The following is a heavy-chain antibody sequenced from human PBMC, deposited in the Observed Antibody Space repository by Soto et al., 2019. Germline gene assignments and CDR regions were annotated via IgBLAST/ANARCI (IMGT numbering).Heavy chain of an antibody. Sequence: QVQLVQSGADLKKLGSSVKVSCKASGGTFSSFETHWVRQAPGQGLEWMGGITPILDTTHYARKFQGRVTITADEATNTVYMELSSLRSGDTAVYYCAGDLGRNSSNYYGMDVWGQGTTVTVSS. D-gene: IGHD2-8*01. CDR1: GGTFSSFE. V-gene: IGHV1-69*01. CDR2: ITPILDTT. J-gene: IGHJ6*02. CDR3: AGDLGRNSSNYYGMDV.